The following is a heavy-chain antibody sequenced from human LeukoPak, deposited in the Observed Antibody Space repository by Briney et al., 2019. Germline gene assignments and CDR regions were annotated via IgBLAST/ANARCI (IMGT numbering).Heavy chain of an antibody. D-gene: IGHD2-2*01. CDR1: GFTFSSYV. CDR3: AKDLVVPAAMYKQQLVGFDY. V-gene: IGHV3-23*01. Sequence: GGSLRLSCAASGFTFSSYVMSWVRQAPGKGLEWVSAISGSGGSTYYAGSVKGRFTISRDNSKNTLYLQMNSLRAEDTAVYYCAKDLVVPAAMYKQQLVGFDYWGQGTLVSVSS. CDR2: ISGSGGST. J-gene: IGHJ4*02.